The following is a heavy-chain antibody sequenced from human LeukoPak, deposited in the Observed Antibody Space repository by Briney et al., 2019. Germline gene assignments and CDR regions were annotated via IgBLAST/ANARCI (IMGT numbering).Heavy chain of an antibody. CDR3: ARGRGYCSGGSCYYFDY. J-gene: IGHJ4*02. D-gene: IGHD2-15*01. V-gene: IGHV4-34*01. Sequence: SETLSLTCAVYGGSFSGYYWSWIRQPPGKGLEWIGEINHSGSTNYNPSLKSRVTISVDTSKNQFSLKLSSVTAADTAVYYCARGRGYCSGGSCYYFDYWGQGTLVTVSS. CDR1: GGSFSGYY. CDR2: INHSGST.